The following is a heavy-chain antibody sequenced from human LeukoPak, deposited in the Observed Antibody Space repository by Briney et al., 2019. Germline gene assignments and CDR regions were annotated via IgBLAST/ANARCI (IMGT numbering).Heavy chain of an antibody. D-gene: IGHD2-2*01. Sequence: SETLSLTCTVSGGSISRSTYYWGWIRQPPGKGLEWIGSISYSGSTYYNPSLKSRVTISVGTSKNQFSLKLSSVSVADTAVYYCARHGSSTTSLNYFDPWGQGTLVTVSS. J-gene: IGHJ5*02. CDR1: GGSISRSTYY. V-gene: IGHV4-39*01. CDR3: ARHGSSTTSLNYFDP. CDR2: ISYSGST.